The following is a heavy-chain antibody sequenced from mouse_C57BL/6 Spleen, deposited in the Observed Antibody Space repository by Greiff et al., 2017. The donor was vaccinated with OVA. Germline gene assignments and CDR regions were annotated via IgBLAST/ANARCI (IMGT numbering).Heavy chain of an antibody. CDR2: IWRGGST. CDR1: GFSLTSYG. V-gene: IGHV2-5*01. D-gene: IGHD3-3*01. J-gene: IGHJ1*03. Sequence: QVQLQQSGPGLVQPSQSLSITCTVSGFSLTSYGVHWVRQSPGKGLEWLGVIWRGGSTDSNAAFMSRLSITKDNSKSQVFYKMNSLQADDTAIYYCAKNGAGRYFDVWGTGTTVTVSS. CDR3: AKNGAGRYFDV.